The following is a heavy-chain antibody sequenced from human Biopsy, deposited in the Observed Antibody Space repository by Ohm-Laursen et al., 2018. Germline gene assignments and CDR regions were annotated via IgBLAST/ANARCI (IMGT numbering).Heavy chain of an antibody. Sequence: SAKVSCKASGYTFAGYYLHWVRQAPGHGLEWMGWINPNSGNANYAQSFQGRLTVTRDTSISTAHMELTSLTFDDTAIYYCARVPAYPSIDGYYGLDLWGQGTTVIVSS. CDR3: ARVPAYPSIDGYYGLDL. V-gene: IGHV1-2*02. CDR1: GYTFAGYY. CDR2: INPNSGNA. J-gene: IGHJ6*02. D-gene: IGHD3-9*01.